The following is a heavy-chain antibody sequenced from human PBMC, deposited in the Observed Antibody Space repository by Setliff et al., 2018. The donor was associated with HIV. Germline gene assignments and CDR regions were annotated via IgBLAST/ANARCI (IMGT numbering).Heavy chain of an antibody. D-gene: IGHD1-7*01. CDR3: TTFYKLTGTTSFDY. Sequence: ASVMVSCKVSGHIITELSMHWVRQAPGKGLEWMGGVNPEHGETIYAQKFEDRVTMTEDIPTNTVYMEVSSLRSEDTAVYYCTTFYKLTGTTSFDYWGQGTVVTVSS. CDR1: GHIITELS. J-gene: IGHJ4*02. CDR2: VNPEHGET. V-gene: IGHV1-24*01.